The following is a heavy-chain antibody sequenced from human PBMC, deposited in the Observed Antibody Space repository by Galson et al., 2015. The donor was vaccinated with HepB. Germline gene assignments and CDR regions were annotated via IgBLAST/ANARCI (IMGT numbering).Heavy chain of an antibody. D-gene: IGHD3-16*02. CDR1: GYSLTEFS. Sequence: SVKVSCKVSGYSLTEFSMHWVRQAPGKGLEWMGGFDPEGGETLYAQKFQGRVSMTEDTSTDRAHMELSSLRSEDTAVYYCATVSRARYWYFDIWGRGTLVTVSS. V-gene: IGHV1-24*01. CDR2: FDPEGGET. CDR3: ATVSRARYWYFDI. J-gene: IGHJ2*01.